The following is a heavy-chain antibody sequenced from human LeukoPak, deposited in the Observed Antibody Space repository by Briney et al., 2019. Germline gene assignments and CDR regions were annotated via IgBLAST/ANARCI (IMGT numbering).Heavy chain of an antibody. CDR1: GFTISSFW. J-gene: IGHJ4*02. CDR3: ARNLDTNFDY. CDR2: IKQDGSDK. D-gene: IGHD1-1*01. V-gene: IGHV3-7*01. Sequence: GGSLRLSCAASGFTISSFWMSWVRQAPGKGLEWVANIKQDGSDKYYVDSVKGRFTISRDNAKNSLFLQMNSLKAEDTAVYYCARNLDTNFDYWGQGTLVTVSS.